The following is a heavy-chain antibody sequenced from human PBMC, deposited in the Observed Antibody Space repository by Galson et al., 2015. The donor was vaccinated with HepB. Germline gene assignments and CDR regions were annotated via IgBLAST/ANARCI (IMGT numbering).Heavy chain of an antibody. CDR2: LSSHGGSA. D-gene: IGHD3-16*01. V-gene: IGHV3-30*04. Sequence: SLRLSCAASGFTFTSYAMHWVRQAPGKGLEWVAGLSSHGGSAYYADTVKGRFTITRDNSENTVYMQMHSLRFEDTAVYYCARTFYLEYWGQGTLVTVSS. CDR3: ARTFYLEY. J-gene: IGHJ4*02. CDR1: GFTFTSYA.